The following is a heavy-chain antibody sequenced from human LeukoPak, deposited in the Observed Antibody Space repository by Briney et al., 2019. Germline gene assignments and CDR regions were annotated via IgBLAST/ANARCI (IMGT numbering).Heavy chain of an antibody. CDR2: ISYDGSNK. J-gene: IGHJ3*02. V-gene: IGHV3-30*14. CDR3: ASAKYCSSTSCYTGTNDAFDI. Sequence: PGGSLRLSCAASGFTFSSYAMHWVRQAPGKGLEWVALISYDGSNKYYADSVKGRFTISRDNSKNTLYLQMNSLRAEDTAVYYCASAKYCSSTSCYTGTNDAFDIWGQGTMVTVSS. D-gene: IGHD2-2*02. CDR1: GFTFSSYA.